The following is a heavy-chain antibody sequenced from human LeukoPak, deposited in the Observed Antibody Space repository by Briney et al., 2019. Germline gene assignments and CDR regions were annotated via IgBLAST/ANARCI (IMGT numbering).Heavy chain of an antibody. Sequence: GGSLRLSCAASGFTFSSYSMNWVRQAPGKGLEWVSYISSSSSTIYYADSVKGRFTISRDNAKNSLYLQMNSLRAEDTAVYYCARDHFDSSGYYYLLGYFEHWGQGTLVTVSS. D-gene: IGHD3-22*01. CDR3: ARDHFDSSGYYYLLGYFEH. J-gene: IGHJ1*01. CDR1: GFTFSSYS. CDR2: ISSSSSTI. V-gene: IGHV3-48*01.